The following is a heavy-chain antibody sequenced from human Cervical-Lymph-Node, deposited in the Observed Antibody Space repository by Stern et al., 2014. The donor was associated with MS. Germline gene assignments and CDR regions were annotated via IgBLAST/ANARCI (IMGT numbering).Heavy chain of an antibody. CDR2: IYYSGST. V-gene: IGHV4-31*03. CDR1: GGSISSGGYY. J-gene: IGHJ2*01. D-gene: IGHD4-11*01. CDR3: ARDSFGNYGDWYFDL. Sequence: VQLVESGPGLVKPSQTLSLTCTVSGGSISSGGYYWSWIRQHPGKGLEWLGYIYYSGSTYYNPSLKSRVTISVDTSKNQFSLKLSSVTAADTAVYYCARDSFGNYGDWYFDLWGRGTLVTVSS.